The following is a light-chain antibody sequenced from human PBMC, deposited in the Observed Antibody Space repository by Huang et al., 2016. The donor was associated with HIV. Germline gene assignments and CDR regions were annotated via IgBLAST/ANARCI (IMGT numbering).Light chain of an antibody. J-gene: IGKJ2*03. Sequence: DIVTTQVPPSLPVTPGEPASFACRSSQSLLHSNGSNHLDWYQQKPGQSPQLLIYLGSNLDCGVPERFSGSGSGTHFALKISSVEAEDVGVYYCLQTLRAPYSFGQGTKLEIE. CDR2: LGS. CDR3: LQTLRAPYS. V-gene: IGKV2-28*01. CDR1: QSLLHSNGSNH.